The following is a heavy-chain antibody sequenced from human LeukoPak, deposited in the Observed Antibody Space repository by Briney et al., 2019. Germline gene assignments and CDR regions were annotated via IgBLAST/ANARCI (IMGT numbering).Heavy chain of an antibody. Sequence: NSSETLSLTCTVSGGSISTYYWSWIRQPAGKGLEWIGRTYTNENTNYNPSLRSRVTMSVDTSKNQFSLKLSSVTAADTAVYYGARAAAAAGGQYFDYWGQVTLVALSS. J-gene: IGHJ4*02. CDR2: TYTNENT. V-gene: IGHV4-4*07. CDR1: GGSISTYY. CDR3: ARAAAAAGGQYFDY. D-gene: IGHD6-13*01.